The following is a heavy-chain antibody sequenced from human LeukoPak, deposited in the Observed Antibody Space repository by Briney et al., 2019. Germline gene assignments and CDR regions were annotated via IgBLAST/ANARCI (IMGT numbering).Heavy chain of an antibody. CDR2: INPNSGGT. V-gene: IGHV1-2*02. J-gene: IGHJ5*02. Sequence: ASVKVSCKTSGYSSTDYYMHWVRQAPGQGLEWMGWINPNSGGTSSAQKFQGRVTMTRDTSITTVYMEVRWLTSDDTAIYYCARADRLHGGPYLIGPWGQGTLVTVSS. CDR3: ARADRLHGGPYLIGP. CDR1: GYSSTDYY. D-gene: IGHD2-21*01.